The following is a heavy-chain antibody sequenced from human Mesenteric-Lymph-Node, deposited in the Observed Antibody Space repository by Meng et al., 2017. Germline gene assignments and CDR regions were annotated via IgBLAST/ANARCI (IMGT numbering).Heavy chain of an antibody. J-gene: IGHJ4*02. Sequence: GESLKISCAASGFTVSSNYMSWVRQAPGKGLEWVSIIYSGGNTYYAESVKGRFTISRDNSKNTLYLQMNSLRAEDTAVYYCASSSRGGGTFDYWGQGALVTVSS. D-gene: IGHD3-10*01. V-gene: IGHV3-53*01. CDR3: ASSSRGGGTFDY. CDR1: GFTVSSNY. CDR2: IYSGGNT.